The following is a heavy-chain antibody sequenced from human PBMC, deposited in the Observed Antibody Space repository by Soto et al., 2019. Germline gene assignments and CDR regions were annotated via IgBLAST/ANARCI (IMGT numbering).Heavy chain of an antibody. CDR3: ARGEVRIVVGPAAISYYYYGMDV. J-gene: IGHJ6*04. Sequence: SETLSSPCAVYDGSFSGYYWSWIRQPPGKGRAWIGQTKPSGTTNYNPSMKSRVTISVDTSKNLFSLKLGSVTAADTAVYYCARGEVRIVVGPAAISYYYYGMDVWGEGTTVTVSS. CDR2: TKPSGTT. D-gene: IGHD2-2*01. CDR1: DGSFSGYY. V-gene: IGHV4-34*01.